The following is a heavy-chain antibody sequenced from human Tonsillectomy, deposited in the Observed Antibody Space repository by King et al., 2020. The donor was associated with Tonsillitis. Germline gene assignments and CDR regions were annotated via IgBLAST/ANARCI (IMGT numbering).Heavy chain of an antibody. J-gene: IGHJ3*01. V-gene: IGHV3-23*04. D-gene: IGHD5-12*01. CDR2: ISESGGST. CDR3: AKDKVATMPRDAFDF. CDR1: GFTFSSYD. Sequence: VQLVESGGGLVQRGGSLRLSCAASGFTFSSYDMSWVRQAPGKGREWVSGISESGGSTYSADSVKGRFTISRDNSKNTLYLQMNSLRAEDTAVYYCAKDKVATMPRDAFDFWGQGTMVTVSS.